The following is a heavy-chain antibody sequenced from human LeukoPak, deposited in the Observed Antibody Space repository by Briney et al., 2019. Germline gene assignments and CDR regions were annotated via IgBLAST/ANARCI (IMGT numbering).Heavy chain of an antibody. J-gene: IGHJ3*02. CDR3: ARDYHTYGDYHAFDI. CDR2: ISGSGDAT. V-gene: IGHV3-23*01. Sequence: GGSLRLSRAASGFTFNNYGVSRVRQAPGKGLEWVSAISGSGDATFYADSVKGRFTISRDISKKTLYLQMNSLRAEDTAIYYCARDYHTYGDYHAFDIWGQGTMVTVSS. D-gene: IGHD4-17*01. CDR1: GFTFNNYG.